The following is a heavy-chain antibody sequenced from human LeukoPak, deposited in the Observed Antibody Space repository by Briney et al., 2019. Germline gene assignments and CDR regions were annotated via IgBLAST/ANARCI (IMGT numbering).Heavy chain of an antibody. D-gene: IGHD1-1*01. CDR2: IYYSGST. J-gene: IGHJ3*02. V-gene: IGHV4-59*01. CDR1: GGSISSYY. CDR3: ARSHLEAFDI. Sequence: SETLSLTCTVSGGSISSYYWSWIRQPPGKGLEWIGYIYYSGSTNYNPSLKSRVTISVDTSKNQFSLKLSSVTAADAAVYYCARSHLEAFDIWGQGTMVTVSS.